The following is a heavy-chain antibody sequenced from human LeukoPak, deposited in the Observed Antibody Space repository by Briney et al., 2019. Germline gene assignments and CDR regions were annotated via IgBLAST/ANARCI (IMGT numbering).Heavy chain of an antibody. CDR3: AKDVLRGIAAAGDAFDI. J-gene: IGHJ3*02. V-gene: IGHV3-9*01. CDR2: ISWNSGSI. CDR1: GFTFDDYA. Sequence: GGSLRLSCAASGFTFDDYAMHWVRQAPGKGLEWVSGISWNSGSIGYADSVKGRFTISRDDAKNSLYLQMNSLRAEDTALYYCAKDVLRGIAAAGDAFDIWGQGTMVTVSS. D-gene: IGHD6-13*01.